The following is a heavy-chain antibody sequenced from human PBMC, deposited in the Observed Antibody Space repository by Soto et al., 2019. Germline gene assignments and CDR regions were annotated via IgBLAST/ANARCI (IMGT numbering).Heavy chain of an antibody. CDR1: GGTFNTYA. CDR2: ISPMFGAA. D-gene: IGHD3-10*01. Sequence: QVQLVQSGAEMKKPGSSVKVSCQSSGGTFNTYAMNWVRQAPGQGPEWMGDISPMFGAAIYAPKFQGRVTITADESTVTSYMQLSSLTSEDTALYFCAREVQVHTPAFVYWGQGTLVTVSS. V-gene: IGHV1-69*19. J-gene: IGHJ4*02. CDR3: AREVQVHTPAFVY.